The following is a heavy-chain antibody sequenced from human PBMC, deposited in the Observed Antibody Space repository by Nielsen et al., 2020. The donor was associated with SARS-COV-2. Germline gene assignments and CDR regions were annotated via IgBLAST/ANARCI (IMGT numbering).Heavy chain of an antibody. CDR2: ISGGGIST. CDR3: AKEGGSSYGYSGYYFDS. CDR1: GFTFSSYA. Sequence: GESLKISCAASGFTFSSYAMSWVRQAPGKGLEWVSGISGGGISTYYADSVKGRFTISRDNSKNTLYLQMNSLRAEDTALYYCAKEGGSSYGYSGYYFDSWGQGTLVTVSS. D-gene: IGHD5-18*01. J-gene: IGHJ4*02. V-gene: IGHV3-23*01.